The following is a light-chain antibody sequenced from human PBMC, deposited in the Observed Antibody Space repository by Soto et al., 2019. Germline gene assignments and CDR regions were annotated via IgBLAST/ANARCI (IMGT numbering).Light chain of an antibody. CDR3: QQRSDWPPLT. CDR1: QSVSSY. J-gene: IGKJ4*01. V-gene: IGKV3-11*01. Sequence: EIVLTQSPATLSLSPGERATLSCRASQSVSSYLVWYQQKPGQAPRLLIYDASHRDPGIPARFSGSGSGTDFTLTISSLEPEDFAVYYCQQRSDWPPLTFGGGTKVEIK. CDR2: DAS.